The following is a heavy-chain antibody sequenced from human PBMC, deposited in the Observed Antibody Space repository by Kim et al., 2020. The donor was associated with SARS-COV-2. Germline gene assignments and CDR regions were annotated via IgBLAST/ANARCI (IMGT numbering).Heavy chain of an antibody. CDR3: ACVVATTWGNYYYYGMDV. J-gene: IGHJ6*02. V-gene: IGHV4-39*01. D-gene: IGHD5-12*01. Sequence: SETLSLTCTVSGGSISSSSYYWGWIRQPPGKGLEWIGSIYYSGSTYYNPSLKSRVTISVDTSKNQFSLKLSSVTAADTAVYYCACVVATTWGNYYYYGMDVWGQGTTVTVSS. CDR2: IYYSGST. CDR1: GGSISSSSYY.